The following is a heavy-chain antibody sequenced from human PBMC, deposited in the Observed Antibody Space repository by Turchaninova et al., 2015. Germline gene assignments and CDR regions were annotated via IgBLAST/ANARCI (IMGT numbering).Heavy chain of an antibody. Sequence: QVQLQESGPGLVKPSQTLSLPGTVPGVSSTSGGDYWRGSRQHPGKGLDWIGYIYYSGSTYYNPSLKIRVTISVDTSKNQFSLKLSSVTAADTAVYYCARDRSKEAYYYYGMDVWGQGTTVTVSS. CDR1: GVSSTSGGDY. V-gene: IGHV4-31*03. D-gene: IGHD4-11*01. J-gene: IGHJ6*02. CDR3: ARDRSKEAYYYYGMDV. CDR2: IYYSGST.